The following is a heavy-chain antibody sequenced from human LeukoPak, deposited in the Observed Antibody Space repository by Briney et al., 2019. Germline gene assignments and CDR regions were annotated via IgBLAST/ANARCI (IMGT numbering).Heavy chain of an antibody. D-gene: IGHD4-17*01. CDR3: ARSSEYGDPFNY. J-gene: IGHJ4*02. Sequence: SETLSLTCTVSGASISRSDYFWGWIRQPPGEGLEWIGSIYYSGSTYYSPSLKGRVTISVDTSKNQFSLKLNSVTAADTAVYYCARSSEYGDPFNYWGQGTLVTVSS. CDR1: GASISRSDYF. V-gene: IGHV4-39*01. CDR2: IYYSGST.